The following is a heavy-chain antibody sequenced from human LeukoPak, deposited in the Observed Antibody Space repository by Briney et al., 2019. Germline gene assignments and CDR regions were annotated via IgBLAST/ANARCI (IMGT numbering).Heavy chain of an antibody. CDR1: GGSFSGYY. CDR2: INHSGST. V-gene: IGHV4-34*01. D-gene: IGHD3-22*01. CDR3: ARVLYDSSGYYLWGGHYYYGMDV. Sequence: PSETLSLTCAVYGGSFSGYYWSWIRQPPGKGLEWIGEINHSGSTNYNPSLKSRVTISVDTSKNQFSLKLSSVTAADTAVYYCARVLYDSSGYYLWGGHYYYGMDVWGQGTTVTVSS. J-gene: IGHJ6*02.